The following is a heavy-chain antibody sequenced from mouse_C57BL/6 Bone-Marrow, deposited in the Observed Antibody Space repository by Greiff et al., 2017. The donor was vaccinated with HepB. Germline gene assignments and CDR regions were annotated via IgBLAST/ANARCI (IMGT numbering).Heavy chain of an antibody. CDR3: ARDYRNPPMGY. J-gene: IGHJ4*01. V-gene: IGHV5-17*01. CDR1: GFTFSDCG. D-gene: IGHD1-1*02. CDR2: ISSGSSTI. Sequence: EVKLLESGGCLGKPGGSLTLPCAAPGFTFSDCGLHWVRQSPEKGLEWVAYISSGSSTIYYADTVKGRFTISRDNAKNTLFLQMTSLRSEDTAMYYGARDYRNPPMGYWAEVTPATVSP.